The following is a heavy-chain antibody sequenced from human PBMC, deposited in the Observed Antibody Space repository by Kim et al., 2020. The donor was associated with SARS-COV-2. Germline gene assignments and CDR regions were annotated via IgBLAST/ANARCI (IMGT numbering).Heavy chain of an antibody. J-gene: IGHJ4*02. CDR2: IIPIFGTA. CDR1: GGTFSSYA. V-gene: IGHV1-69*13. D-gene: IGHD4-17*01. CDR3: AILPDYGDYLVVY. Sequence: SVKVSCKASGGTFSSYAISWVRQAPGQGLEWMGGIIPIFGTANYAQKFQGRVTITADESTSTAYMELSSLRSEDTAVYYCAILPDYGDYLVVYWGQGTLVTVSS.